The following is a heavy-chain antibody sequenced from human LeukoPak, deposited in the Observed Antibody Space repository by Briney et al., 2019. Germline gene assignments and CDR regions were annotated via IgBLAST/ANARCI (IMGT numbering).Heavy chain of an antibody. J-gene: IGHJ3*02. V-gene: IGHV3-21*04. CDR3: AKDSPMIVVVITYDAFDI. D-gene: IGHD3-22*01. CDR1: GFTFSNYG. Sequence: GGSLRLSCAASGFTFSNYGVDWVRQAPGKGLEWVSSMSSSTSYRYYADSVKGRFTISRDNAKNSLYLQMNSLRAEDTAVYYCAKDSPMIVVVITYDAFDIWGQGTMVTVSS. CDR2: MSSSTSYR.